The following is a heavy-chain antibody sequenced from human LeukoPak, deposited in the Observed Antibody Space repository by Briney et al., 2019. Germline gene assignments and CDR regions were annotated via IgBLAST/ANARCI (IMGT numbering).Heavy chain of an antibody. CDR2: ISSSSSYI. V-gene: IGHV3-21*01. CDR3: ASLPARRSGCYLDYYYGMDV. CDR1: GFTFSSYS. J-gene: IGHJ6*02. Sequence: GGSLRLSCAASGFTFSSYSMNWVRQAPGKGLEWVSSISSSSSYIYYADSVKGRFTISRDNAKNSLYLQMNSLRAEDTAVYYCASLPARRSGCYLDYYYGMDVWGQGTTVTVSS. D-gene: IGHD1-26*01.